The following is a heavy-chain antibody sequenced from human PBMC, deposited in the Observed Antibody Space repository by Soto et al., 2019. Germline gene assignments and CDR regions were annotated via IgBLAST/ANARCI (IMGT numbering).Heavy chain of an antibody. Sequence: PGESLKISCKGSESSFSSYWINWVRQMPGKGPEWMGRIDPSNSDTEYSPSFQGHVTISADKSIRTAYLQWGSLKASDTATYYCARTIIASHLYYGMDVWGQGTTVTVS. CDR2: IDPSNSDT. CDR1: ESSFSSYW. CDR3: ARTIIASHLYYGMDV. V-gene: IGHV5-10-1*01. J-gene: IGHJ6*02. D-gene: IGHD6-13*01.